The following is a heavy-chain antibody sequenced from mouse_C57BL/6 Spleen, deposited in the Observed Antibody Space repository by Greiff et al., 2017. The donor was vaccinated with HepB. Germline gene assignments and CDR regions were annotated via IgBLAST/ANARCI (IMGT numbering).Heavy chain of an antibody. CDR2: IDPSDSYT. Sequence: VQLQQSGAELVMPGASVKLSCKASGYTFTSYWMHWVKQRPGQGLEWIGEIDPSDSYTNYNQKFKGKSTLTVDKSSSTAYMQLSSLTSEDSAVYYCEKIYDDYDYAMDYWGQGTSVTVSS. CDR3: EKIYDDYDYAMDY. J-gene: IGHJ4*01. CDR1: GYTFTSYW. D-gene: IGHD2-3*01. V-gene: IGHV1-69*01.